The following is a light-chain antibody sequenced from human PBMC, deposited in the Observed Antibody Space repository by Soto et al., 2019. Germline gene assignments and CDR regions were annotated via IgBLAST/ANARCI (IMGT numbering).Light chain of an antibody. CDR2: AAS. V-gene: IGKV1-9*01. J-gene: IGKJ4*01. CDR1: QSISSH. CDR3: QHLDSFPLA. Sequence: DIQLTQSPSFLSASVGDRVTITCRASQSISSHVAWYRQQSGKAPMLLIYAASTLQSGVPSRFSGSGSGTEFTLTISSLHPEDVATYYCQHLDSFPLAFGGGTTVEI.